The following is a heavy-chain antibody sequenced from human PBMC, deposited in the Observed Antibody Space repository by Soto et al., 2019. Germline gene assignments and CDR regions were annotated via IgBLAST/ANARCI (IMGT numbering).Heavy chain of an antibody. CDR1: GGTFSSYA. CDR3: ARDLSGSYLILDY. Sequence: SVKVSCKASGGTFSSYAISWVRQAPGQGLEWMGGIIPIFGTANYAQKFQGRVTITADESTSTAYMELSSLRSEDTAVYYCARDLSGSYLILDYWGQGTLVTVSS. CDR2: IIPIFGTA. D-gene: IGHD1-26*01. V-gene: IGHV1-69*13. J-gene: IGHJ4*02.